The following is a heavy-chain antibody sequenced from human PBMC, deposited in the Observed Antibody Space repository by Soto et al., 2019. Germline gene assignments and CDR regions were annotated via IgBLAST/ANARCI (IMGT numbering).Heavy chain of an antibody. Sequence: QVQLQESGPGLVKHSETLSLTCTVTGGSVSSASYYWSWIRQPPGKGLEWLGYIYDSGTTNYNPSLTTRVTILLETTKTHFSLRLTAVTAADTAVYYCAREERGYSYGLGDSWWGQGTLVTVSS. CDR3: AREERGYSYGLGDSW. V-gene: IGHV4-61*01. CDR2: IYDSGTT. J-gene: IGHJ4*02. D-gene: IGHD5-18*01. CDR1: GGSVSSASYY.